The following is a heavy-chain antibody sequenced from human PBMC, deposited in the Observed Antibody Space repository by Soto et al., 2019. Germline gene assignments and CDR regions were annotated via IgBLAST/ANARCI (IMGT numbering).Heavy chain of an antibody. D-gene: IGHD3-3*01. CDR1: GFTFSSYW. Sequence: GGSLRLSCAASGFTFSSYWMHWVRQAPGKGLVWVSRINSDGSSTSYADSVKGQFTISRDNAKNTLYLQMNSLRAEDTAVYYCARPTLYDFWSGSYYYYMDVWGKGTTVTVSS. CDR3: ARPTLYDFWSGSYYYYMDV. J-gene: IGHJ6*03. V-gene: IGHV3-74*01. CDR2: INSDGSST.